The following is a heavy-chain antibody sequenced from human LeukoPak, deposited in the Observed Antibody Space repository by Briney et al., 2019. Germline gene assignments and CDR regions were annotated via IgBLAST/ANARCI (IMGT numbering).Heavy chain of an antibody. J-gene: IGHJ3*02. D-gene: IGHD3-3*01. CDR1: GYTFTGYY. CDR3: ARHRNDDSWSGLGAFDI. Sequence: ASVKVSCKASGYTFTGYYMHWVRQAPGQGLEWMGIINPSGGSTSYAQKFQGRVTMTRDTSTSTVYMELSSLRSEDTAVYYCARHRNDDSWSGLGAFDIWGHGTMVTVSS. CDR2: INPSGGST. V-gene: IGHV1-46*01.